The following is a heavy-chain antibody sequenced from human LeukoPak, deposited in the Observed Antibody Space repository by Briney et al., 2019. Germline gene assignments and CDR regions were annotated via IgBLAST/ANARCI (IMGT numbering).Heavy chain of an antibody. D-gene: IGHD3-22*01. CDR1: GGSFSGYY. Sequence: SETLSLTCAVYGGSFSGYYWSWIRQPPGKGLEWIGEINHSGSTDYNPSLKRRVTISVDTSKNQFSLKLSSVTAADTAVYYCARHGLRSIVASYMDVWGKGTTVTVSS. V-gene: IGHV4-34*01. CDR3: ARHGLRSIVASYMDV. CDR2: INHSGST. J-gene: IGHJ6*03.